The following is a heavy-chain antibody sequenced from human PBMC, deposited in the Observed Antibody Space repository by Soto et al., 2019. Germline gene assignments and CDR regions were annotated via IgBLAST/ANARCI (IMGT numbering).Heavy chain of an antibody. CDR2: INHSGST. V-gene: IGHV4-34*01. D-gene: IGHD3-10*01. CDR3: ARGEYGSGSPVFDY. J-gene: IGHJ4*02. Sequence: QVQLQQWGAGLLKPSETLSLTCAVYGGSFSGYYWSWIRQPPGKGLEWIGEINHSGSTKYNPYLKSRFTISVDTSKNQLALKLRSGTAADTAVYYCARGEYGSGSPVFDYWGQGTLVTVSS. CDR1: GGSFSGYY.